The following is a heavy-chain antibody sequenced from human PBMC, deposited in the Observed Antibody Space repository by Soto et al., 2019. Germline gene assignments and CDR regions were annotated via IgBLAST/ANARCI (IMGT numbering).Heavy chain of an antibody. CDR1: GYNFIRYG. CDR3: ARELGSDNYYHGLDV. V-gene: IGHV1-18*01. D-gene: IGHD3-3*02. CDR2: TSAYNGDT. J-gene: IGHJ6*02. Sequence: QVQLVQSGAEVKKPGASVRVSSKASGYNFIRYGISWVRQAPGQGLEWMGWTSAYNGDTDYAQKFQGRVTMATDTSTSTAYMDLRSLRSDDTAVYYCARELGSDNYYHGLDVWGQGTTVTVSS.